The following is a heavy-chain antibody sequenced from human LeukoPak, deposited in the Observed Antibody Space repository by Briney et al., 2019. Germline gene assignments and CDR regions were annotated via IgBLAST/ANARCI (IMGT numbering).Heavy chain of an antibody. J-gene: IGHJ4*02. Sequence: SETLSLTCTVSGGSISSSSYYWGWIRQPPGKGLEWIGSIYYSGSTYYNPSLKSRVTISVDTSKNQFSLKLSSVTAADTAVYYCARHAYDILTSYEPADYWGQGTLVTVSS. CDR1: GGSISSSSYY. V-gene: IGHV4-39*01. CDR2: IYYSGST. D-gene: IGHD3-9*01. CDR3: ARHAYDILTSYEPADY.